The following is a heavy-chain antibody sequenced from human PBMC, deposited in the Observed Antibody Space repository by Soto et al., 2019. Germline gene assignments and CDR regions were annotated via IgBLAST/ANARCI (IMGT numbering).Heavy chain of an antibody. V-gene: IGHV1-69*01. Sequence: QVQLVQSGAEVKKPGSSVKVSCKASGGTFSSYAISWVRQAPGQGLEWMGGIIPIFGTANYAQKFQGRVTITADESTGTAYMELSSLRAEETAVYYCASGPPPVTLGYCCGGSCYGMDVWGQGTTVTVSS. CDR2: IIPIFGTA. CDR1: GGTFSSYA. D-gene: IGHD2-15*01. CDR3: ASGPPPVTLGYCCGGSCYGMDV. J-gene: IGHJ6*02.